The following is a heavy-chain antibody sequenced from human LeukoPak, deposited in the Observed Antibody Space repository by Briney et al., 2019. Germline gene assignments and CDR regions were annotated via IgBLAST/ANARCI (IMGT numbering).Heavy chain of an antibody. J-gene: IGHJ5*02. CDR3: ARSTVTMQVFWFDP. V-gene: IGHV4-39*01. D-gene: IGHD4-17*01. CDR1: GGSISSSSYY. CDR2: IYYSGST. Sequence: SETLSLTCTVSGGSISSSSYYWGWIRQPPGKGLEWIGSIYYSGSTYYNPSLKSRVTISLDTSKNQFSLKLSSVTAADTAVYYCARSTVTMQVFWFDPWGQGTLVTVSS.